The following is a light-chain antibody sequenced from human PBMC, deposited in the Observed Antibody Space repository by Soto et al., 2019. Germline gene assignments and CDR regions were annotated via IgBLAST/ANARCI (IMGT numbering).Light chain of an antibody. V-gene: IGKV1-5*01. CDR2: DAS. Sequence: HMTQSPSTLSASLGHTVTITCRASQSISSCLAWYQQKPGQAPKLLIYDASSLDSGVPARFSGSGSGTEFTLTISSLQPDDFATYYCQQYNSYPHTFGGGTKVDIK. J-gene: IGKJ4*01. CDR3: QQYNSYPHT. CDR1: QSISSC.